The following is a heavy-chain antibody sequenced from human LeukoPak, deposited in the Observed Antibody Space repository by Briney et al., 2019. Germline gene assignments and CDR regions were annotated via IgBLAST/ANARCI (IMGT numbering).Heavy chain of an antibody. Sequence: GGSLRLSCAASGFTFSSYSMNWVRQAPGKGLEWVSSISSSSSYIYYADSVKGRFTISRDNAKNSLYLQMNSLRAEDTAVYYCARDSPKAGNAFDIWGQGTMVTVSS. V-gene: IGHV3-21*01. CDR1: GFTFSSYS. D-gene: IGHD3-10*01. CDR3: ARDSPKAGNAFDI. J-gene: IGHJ3*02. CDR2: ISSSSSYI.